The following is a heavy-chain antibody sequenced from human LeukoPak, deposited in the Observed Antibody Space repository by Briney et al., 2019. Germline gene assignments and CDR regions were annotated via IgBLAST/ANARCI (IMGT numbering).Heavy chain of an antibody. CDR1: GFTFSSYA. V-gene: IGHV3-30*04. J-gene: IGHJ4*02. D-gene: IGHD3-22*01. Sequence: GRSLRLSCAASGFTFSSYAMHWVRQAPGKGLEWVAVISYDGSNKYYADSVKGRFTISRDNSKNTLYLQMNCLRAEDTAVYYCARDTTYYDSSVGDYWGQGTLVTVSS. CDR2: ISYDGSNK. CDR3: ARDTTYYDSSVGDY.